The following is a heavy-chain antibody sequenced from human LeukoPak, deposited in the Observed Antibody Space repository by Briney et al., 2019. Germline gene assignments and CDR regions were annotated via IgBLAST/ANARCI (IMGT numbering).Heavy chain of an antibody. V-gene: IGHV3-74*01. CDR1: GFTLSSYW. D-gene: IGHD4-11*01. J-gene: IGHJ6*03. CDR3: ARGRLPRVAYYYYYYYMDV. CDR2: INSDGSST. Sequence: GGSLRLSCAASGFTLSSYWMHWVRQAPGKGLVWVSRINSDGSSTSYADSVKGRFTISRDNAKNTLYLQMNSLRAEDTAVYYCARGRLPRVAYYYYYYYMDVWGKGTTVTVSS.